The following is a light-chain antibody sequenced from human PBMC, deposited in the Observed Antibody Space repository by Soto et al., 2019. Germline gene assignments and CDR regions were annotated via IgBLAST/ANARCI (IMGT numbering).Light chain of an antibody. CDR3: QQYFEWPPMT. V-gene: IGKV3-15*01. Sequence: EVVMTQSPATLSVSPGERATLSCRASETVATNLAWYQQKPGQAPRLLIPGASTRAAGISDRFRGSGSGTEFTLTISSLRSEDSAIYYCQQYFEWPPMTFGQGTKVEI. J-gene: IGKJ1*01. CDR2: GAS. CDR1: ETVATN.